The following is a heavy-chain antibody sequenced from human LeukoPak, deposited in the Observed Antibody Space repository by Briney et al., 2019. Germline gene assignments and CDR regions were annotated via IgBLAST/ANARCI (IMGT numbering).Heavy chain of an antibody. Sequence: QPGGSPRLSCAASGFTFSSYWMHWVRQAPGKGLVWVSRINSDGSSTSYADSVKGRFTISRDNAKNTLSLQMNSLRADDTAVYYCARGYSGTYRIDYWGQGTLVTVSS. D-gene: IGHD1-26*01. CDR2: INSDGSST. V-gene: IGHV3-74*01. CDR3: ARGYSGTYRIDY. J-gene: IGHJ4*02. CDR1: GFTFSSYW.